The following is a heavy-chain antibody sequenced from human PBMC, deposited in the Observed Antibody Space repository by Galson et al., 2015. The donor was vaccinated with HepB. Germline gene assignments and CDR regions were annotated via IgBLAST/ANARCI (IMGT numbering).Heavy chain of an antibody. Sequence: SLRLSCAASGFTFDDYTMHWVRQAPGKGQEWVSLISWDGGSTYYADSVKGRFTISRDNSKNSLYLQMNSLRTEDTALYYCAKDMDYGSGGLDYWGQGTLVTVSS. CDR3: AKDMDYGSGGLDY. CDR2: ISWDGGST. J-gene: IGHJ4*02. CDR1: GFTFDDYT. V-gene: IGHV3-43*01. D-gene: IGHD3-10*01.